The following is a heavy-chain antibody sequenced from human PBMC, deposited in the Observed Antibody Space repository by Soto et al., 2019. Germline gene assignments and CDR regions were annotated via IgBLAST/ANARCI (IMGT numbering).Heavy chain of an antibody. CDR3: ARDLMTVTTYYYYGTDV. CDR1: GYTFTSYG. V-gene: IGHV1-18*01. D-gene: IGHD4-17*01. Sequence: ASVKVSCKASGYTFTSYGISWVRQAPGQGLEWMGWISAYNGNTNYAQKLQGRVTMTTDTSTSTAYMELRSLRSDDTAVYYCARDLMTVTTYYYYGTDVWGQGTTVTVSS. J-gene: IGHJ6*02. CDR2: ISAYNGNT.